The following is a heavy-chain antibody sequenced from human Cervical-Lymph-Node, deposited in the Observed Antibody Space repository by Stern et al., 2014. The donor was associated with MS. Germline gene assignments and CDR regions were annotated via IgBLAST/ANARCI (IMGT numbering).Heavy chain of an antibody. D-gene: IGHD4-17*01. Sequence: QVQLQESGPGLVKPSETLSLTCTVSGGSISSYYWSWIRQPPGKGLDWIGYISNSGNINYNPSLKNRVTISVNRSKNQFSLKLSSVTAADTAVYYCARVRGGAVTYYYGLDVWGPGTTVTVSS. V-gene: IGHV4-59*01. CDR1: GGSISSYY. CDR3: ARVRGGAVTYYYGLDV. J-gene: IGHJ6*02. CDR2: ISNSGNI.